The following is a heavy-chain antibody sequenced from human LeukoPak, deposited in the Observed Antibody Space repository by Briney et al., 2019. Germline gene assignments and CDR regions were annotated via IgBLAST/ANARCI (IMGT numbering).Heavy chain of an antibody. CDR2: INSDGSST. CDR3: ARGRGSGSSDY. CDR1: GFSFSSYW. Sequence: GGSLRLFCAASGFSFSSYWMHWVRQVPGKGLVWVSRINSDGSSTIYADSVKGRFTISRDNAKNTLYLQMNSLRAEDTAVYYCARGRGSGSSDYWGQGTLVTVSS. D-gene: IGHD3-10*01. V-gene: IGHV3-74*01. J-gene: IGHJ4*02.